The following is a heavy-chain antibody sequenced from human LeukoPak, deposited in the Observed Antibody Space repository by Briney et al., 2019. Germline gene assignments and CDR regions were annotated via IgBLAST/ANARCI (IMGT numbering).Heavy chain of an antibody. D-gene: IGHD3-9*01. CDR3: AKDYDALTGFPYDGFDY. J-gene: IGHJ4*02. V-gene: IGHV3-23*01. CDR1: GFTFMNYA. Sequence: GGSLRLSCAASGFTFMNYAMTWVRQAPGKGLEWVSSISGSGGTSYYADSVKGRFTISRDNSKNTLYLQINSLRAEDTAVYYCAKDYDALTGFPYDGFDYWGQGTLVTASS. CDR2: ISGSGGTS.